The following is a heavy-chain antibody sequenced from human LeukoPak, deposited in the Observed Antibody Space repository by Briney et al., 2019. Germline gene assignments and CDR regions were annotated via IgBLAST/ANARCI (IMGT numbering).Heavy chain of an antibody. CDR2: ISAYNGNT. CDR1: GYTFTSYG. J-gene: IGHJ6*02. Sequence: AASVKVSCKASGYTFTSYGISWVRQAPGQGLEWMGWISAYNGNTNYAQKLQGRVTMTTDTSTSTAYMELRSLRSDDTAVYYCARDDDDSSGYRPYYYYYGMGVWGQGTTVTVS. V-gene: IGHV1-18*01. D-gene: IGHD3-22*01. CDR3: ARDDDDSSGYRPYYYYYGMGV.